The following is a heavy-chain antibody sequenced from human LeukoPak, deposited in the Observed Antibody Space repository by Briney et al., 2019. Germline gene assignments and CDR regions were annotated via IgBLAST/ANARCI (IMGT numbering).Heavy chain of an antibody. CDR3: AKAGSSGWSSSGGNY. CDR1: GFTVSTEY. CDR2: ISGSGGST. Sequence: GGSLRLSCAASGFTVSTEYMSWVRQAPGKGLEWVSTISGSGGSTFYADSVKGRFPISRDNSKNTLFLQMNSLRVEDTAIYYCAKAGSSGWSSSGGNYWGKDPWSPSPQ. J-gene: IGHJ4*01. D-gene: IGHD6-19*01. V-gene: IGHV3-23*01.